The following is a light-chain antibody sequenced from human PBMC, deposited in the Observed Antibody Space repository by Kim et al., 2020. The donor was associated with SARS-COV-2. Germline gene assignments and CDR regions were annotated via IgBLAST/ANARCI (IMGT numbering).Light chain of an antibody. CDR3: QKYNSAPWT. J-gene: IGKJ1*01. CDR1: QDIATS. Sequence: SSVGDRVTIPCRAIQDIATSSAWYPQKPGTVPKVLIYGASPLQSGVPSRFSVSGSGTEFTLTIGSLQTEDVATYYCQKYNSAPWTFGPGTKVDIK. CDR2: GAS. V-gene: IGKV1-27*01.